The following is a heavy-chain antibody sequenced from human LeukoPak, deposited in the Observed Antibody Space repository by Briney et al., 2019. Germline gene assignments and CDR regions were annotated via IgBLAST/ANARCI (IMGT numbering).Heavy chain of an antibody. CDR3: ARNGVRGVLSYFDD. Sequence: PSETLSLTCTVSGGSISSYYCNWIRQPPGKGLEWIGYIYYSGTTYYNPSLKSRVTISVDTSKNQFSLKLSSVTAAETAVYYCARNGVRGVLSYFDDWGQGALVTVSS. J-gene: IGHJ4*02. D-gene: IGHD3-10*01. V-gene: IGHV4-59*08. CDR2: IYYSGTT. CDR1: GGSISSYY.